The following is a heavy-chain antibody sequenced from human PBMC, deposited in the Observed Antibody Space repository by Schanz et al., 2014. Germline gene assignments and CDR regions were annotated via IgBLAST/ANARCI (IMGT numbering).Heavy chain of an antibody. Sequence: VQLVESGGGLVQPGGSLRLSCAASGFTFSDYYMSWIRQAPGKGLEWVSFIYIGGNTYYADSVKGRFTISRDNSENTVYIQMNSLRAEDTAVYYCARGGPAYYFDDWGQGTLVTVSS. CDR1: GFTFSDYY. V-gene: IGHV3-66*01. CDR2: IYIGGNT. J-gene: IGHJ4*02. CDR3: ARGGPAYYFDD.